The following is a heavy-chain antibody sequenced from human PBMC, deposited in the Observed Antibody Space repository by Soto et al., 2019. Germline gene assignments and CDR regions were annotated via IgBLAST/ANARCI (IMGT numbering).Heavy chain of an antibody. Sequence: PSETLSLTCAVSGGSISSSNWWSWVRQPPGKGLEWIGEIYHSGSTNYNPSLKSRVTISVDKSKNQFSLKLSSVTAADTAVYYCALRTGYSSSWYFDYWGQGTLVTVSS. CDR2: IYHSGST. V-gene: IGHV4-4*02. D-gene: IGHD6-13*01. CDR1: GGSISSSNW. J-gene: IGHJ4*02. CDR3: ALRTGYSSSWYFDY.